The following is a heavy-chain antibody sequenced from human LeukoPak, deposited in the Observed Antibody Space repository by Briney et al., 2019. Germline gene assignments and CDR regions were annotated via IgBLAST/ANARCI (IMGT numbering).Heavy chain of an antibody. V-gene: IGHV1-69*04. Sequence: SVKVSCKASGGTFSSYAISWVRLAPGQGLEWMGRIIPILGIANYAQKFQGRVTITADKSTSTAYMELSSLRSEDTAVYYCARKRRTTERGYSYGPCDYWGQGTLVTVSS. CDR2: IIPILGIA. CDR3: ARKRRTTERGYSYGPCDY. CDR1: GGTFSSYA. J-gene: IGHJ4*02. D-gene: IGHD5-18*01.